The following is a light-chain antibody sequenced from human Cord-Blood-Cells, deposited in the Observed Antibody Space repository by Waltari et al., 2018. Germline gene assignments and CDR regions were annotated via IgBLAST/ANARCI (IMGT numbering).Light chain of an antibody. CDR2: AAS. Sequence: DLQLTQYPYSLSASVGDRGTSTCRASQSISSYLNGYQQKPGKAPKLLIYAASSLQSGVQSRFSGCGSGTDFTLTISSLQPEDVATYYCQQSYSTPYSFGQGTKLEI. V-gene: IGKV1-39*01. CDR1: QSISSY. J-gene: IGKJ2*03. CDR3: QQSYSTPYS.